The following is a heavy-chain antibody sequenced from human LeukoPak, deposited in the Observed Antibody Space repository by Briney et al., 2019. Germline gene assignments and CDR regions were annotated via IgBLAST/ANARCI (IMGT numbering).Heavy chain of an antibody. V-gene: IGHV3-53*01. Sequence: AGSLTLSCAASGFTVTSSYMYWVRLAPGKGMEWVSFVYRGVRKYYEESVRGRFTISRDNTKNTLYLLMNRMIPEDTAVYYCAKVCAGYYYDSSAGENFDYWGQGTLVTVSS. CDR2: VYRGVRK. CDR3: AKVCAGYYYDSSAGENFDY. CDR1: GFTVTSSY. D-gene: IGHD3-22*01. J-gene: IGHJ4*02.